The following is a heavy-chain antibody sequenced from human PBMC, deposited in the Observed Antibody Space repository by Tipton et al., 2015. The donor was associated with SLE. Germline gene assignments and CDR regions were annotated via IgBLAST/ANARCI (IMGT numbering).Heavy chain of an antibody. Sequence: GSLRLSCAASGFTFSDYYMSWIRQAPGKGLEWVSYISSSGSTIYYADSVKGRFTISRDNAKNSLYLQMNSLRAEDTAVYYCAKVTVAGPFDYWGQGTLVTVSS. V-gene: IGHV3-11*01. CDR3: AKVTVAGPFDY. D-gene: IGHD6-19*01. CDR1: GFTFSDYY. J-gene: IGHJ4*02. CDR2: ISSSGSTI.